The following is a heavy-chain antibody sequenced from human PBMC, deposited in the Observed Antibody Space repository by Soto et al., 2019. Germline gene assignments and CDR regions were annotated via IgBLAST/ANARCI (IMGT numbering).Heavy chain of an antibody. CDR1: GGSISGYY. Sequence: SETLSLTCTVSGGSISGYYWSWIRQPPGKGLEWIGYIYGSGSANCNPSLKNRVTISDDRSKNQFSLRLTSVTAADTAVYYCARDQCSGSCSGGYNWFDPWGQGTLVTVSS. J-gene: IGHJ5*02. D-gene: IGHD2-15*01. CDR3: ARDQCSGSCSGGYNWFDP. CDR2: IYGSGSA. V-gene: IGHV4-59*01.